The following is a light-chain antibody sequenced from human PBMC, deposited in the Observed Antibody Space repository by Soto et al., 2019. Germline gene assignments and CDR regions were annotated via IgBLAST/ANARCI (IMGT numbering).Light chain of an antibody. CDR3: LLSDSGDRTYV. V-gene: IGLV7-46*01. CDR1: TGTVTSGHY. Sequence: QAVVTQEPSLTVSPGGTVTLTCGSSTGTVTSGHYPYWFQQKPGQAPRTLIYDTTNKHSWTPARFSGSLLGGKATLTLSGAQPEDDAEYYCLLSDSGDRTYVFGTGTKVTVL. CDR2: DTT. J-gene: IGLJ1*01.